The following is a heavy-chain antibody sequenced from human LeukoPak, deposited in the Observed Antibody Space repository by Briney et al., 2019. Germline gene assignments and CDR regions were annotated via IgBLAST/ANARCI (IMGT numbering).Heavy chain of an antibody. CDR2: ISSSSSYI. J-gene: IGHJ4*02. D-gene: IGHD5-18*01. Sequence: GGSLRLSCAASGFTLSSYSMNWVRQAPGKGLEWVSSISSSSSYIYYADSVKGRFTISRDNAKNSLYLQMNSLRAEDTAVYYCARGENNYGYYYFDYWGQGTLVTVPS. CDR1: GFTLSSYS. CDR3: ARGENNYGYYYFDY. V-gene: IGHV3-21*01.